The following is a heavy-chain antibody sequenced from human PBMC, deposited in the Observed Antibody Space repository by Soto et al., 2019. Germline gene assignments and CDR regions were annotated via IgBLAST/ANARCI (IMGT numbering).Heavy chain of an antibody. J-gene: IGHJ4*02. CDR3: ARDVRIAVAGTGAFGY. V-gene: IGHV1-69*13. CDR1: GGTFSSYA. D-gene: IGHD6-19*01. CDR2: IIPIFGTA. Sequence: GASVKVSCKASGGTFSSYAISWVRQAPGQGLEWMGGIIPIFGTANYAQKFQGRVTITADESTSTAYMELSSLRSEDTAVYYCARDVRIAVAGTGAFGYWGQGTLVTVSS.